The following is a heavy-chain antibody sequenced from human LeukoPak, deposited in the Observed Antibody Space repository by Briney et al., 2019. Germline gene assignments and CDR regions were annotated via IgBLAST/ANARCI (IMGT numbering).Heavy chain of an antibody. Sequence: PGESLKISCKGSGHSFDIYWIAWVRQMPGKGLEWMGIIYPGDSDTRYSPSFQGQVTISADKSISTAYLQWSSLKASDTAMYYCASPYSGDLTSILYWGQGTLVTVSS. CDR2: IYPGDSDT. CDR1: GHSFDIYW. D-gene: IGHD7-27*01. CDR3: ASPYSGDLTSILY. J-gene: IGHJ4*02. V-gene: IGHV5-51*01.